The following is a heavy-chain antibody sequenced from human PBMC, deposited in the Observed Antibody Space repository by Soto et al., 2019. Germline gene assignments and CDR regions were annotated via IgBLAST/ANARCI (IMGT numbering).Heavy chain of an antibody. CDR3: ARGAYDILTGYYKENYYYYGMDV. J-gene: IGHJ6*02. V-gene: IGHV1-69*01. D-gene: IGHD3-9*01. CDR1: GGTFGSYA. Sequence: QVQLVQSGAEVKKPGSSVKVSCKASGGTFGSYAISWVRQAPGQGLEWMGGIIPIFGTANYAQKFQGRVTITADESTSTAYMELSSLRSEDTAVYYCARGAYDILTGYYKENYYYYGMDVWGQGTTVTVSS. CDR2: IIPIFGTA.